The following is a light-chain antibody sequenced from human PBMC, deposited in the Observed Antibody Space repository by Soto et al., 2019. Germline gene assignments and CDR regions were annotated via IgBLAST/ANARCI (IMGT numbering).Light chain of an antibody. CDR1: QSISTY. V-gene: IGKV1-39*01. J-gene: IGKJ5*01. CDR2: AAS. Sequence: DIQLTQSPSPLSASVGDRVAITCLASQSISTYLNWYQQKPGKAPKVLIYAASNLQSGVPPRFSGSGSGTDLTLTISSLQPKDVATYFCQQSNRKPITSAQGTRLEIK. CDR3: QQSNRKPIT.